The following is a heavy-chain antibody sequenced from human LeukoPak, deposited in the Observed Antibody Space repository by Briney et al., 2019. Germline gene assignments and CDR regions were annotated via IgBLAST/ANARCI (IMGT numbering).Heavy chain of an antibody. D-gene: IGHD5-24*01. CDR3: ARESRRDGYNFDY. CDR1: GFTFSSYA. CDR2: MSYDGSNK. Sequence: AGGSLRLSCAASGFTFSSYAMHWVRQAPGKGLEWVAVMSYDGSNKYYADSVKGRFTISRDNSKITLYLQMSSLRAEDTAVYYCARESRRDGYNFDYWGQGTLVTVSS. J-gene: IGHJ4*02. V-gene: IGHV3-30-3*01.